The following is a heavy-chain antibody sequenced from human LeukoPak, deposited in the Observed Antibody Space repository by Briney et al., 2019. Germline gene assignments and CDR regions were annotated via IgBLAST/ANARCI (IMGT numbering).Heavy chain of an antibody. D-gene: IGHD3-22*01. V-gene: IGHV3-21*01. CDR3: ARDTYYYDSSGYYYLGRYYFDY. CDR1: GFTFSSYS. J-gene: IGHJ4*02. Sequence: GGSLRLSCAASGFTFSSYSMNWVRQAPGKGLEWVSSISSSSSYIYYADSVKGRFTISRGNAKNSLYLQMNSLRAEDTAVYYCARDTYYYDSSGYYYLGRYYFDYWGQGTLVTVSS. CDR2: ISSSSSYI.